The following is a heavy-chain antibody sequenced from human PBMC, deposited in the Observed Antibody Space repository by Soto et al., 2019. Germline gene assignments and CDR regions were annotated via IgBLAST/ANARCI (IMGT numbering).Heavy chain of an antibody. J-gene: IGHJ4*02. CDR2: IWYDGSNK. CDR3: ASSLN. CDR1: GFPFSSYG. Sequence: GGSLRLSCAASGFPFSSYGMHWVRQAPGKGLDWVAVIWYDGSNKDYADSVKGRFTISRDNAKNTLFLQMTTLRVDDTAVYYCASSLNWGQTTLVTVSS. V-gene: IGHV3-33*01.